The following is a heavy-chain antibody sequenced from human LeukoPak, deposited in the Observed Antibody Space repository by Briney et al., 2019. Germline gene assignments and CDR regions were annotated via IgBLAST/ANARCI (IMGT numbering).Heavy chain of an antibody. J-gene: IGHJ3*01. V-gene: IGHV3-7*01. D-gene: IGHD3-10*01. CDR3: ARDSNPRGGYDAFDF. CDR1: GFTLSGYW. CDR2: IKGEESKK. Sequence: HTGGSLRLSCAASGFTLSGYWMTWVRQAPGKGLEWVANIKGEESKKYYVDSVKCRFTISRHNAKNSLYLQMNSLRAEDTAVYYCARDSNPRGGYDAFDFWGQGTLVTVSS.